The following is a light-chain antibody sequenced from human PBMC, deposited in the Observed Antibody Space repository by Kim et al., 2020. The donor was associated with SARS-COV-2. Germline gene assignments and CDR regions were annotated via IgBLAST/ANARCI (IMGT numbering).Light chain of an antibody. V-gene: IGLV3-19*01. CDR1: NLRNYY. CDR3: NSRDSSGNHWV. J-gene: IGLJ3*02. Sequence: SSELTQDPAVSVALGQTVRITCQGDNLRNYYASWYQQKPTLAPVLVIYGKNNRPSGIPDRFSGSSSGNTASLTITGAQAEDEADYYCNSRDSSGNHWVFGGGTQLTVL. CDR2: GKN.